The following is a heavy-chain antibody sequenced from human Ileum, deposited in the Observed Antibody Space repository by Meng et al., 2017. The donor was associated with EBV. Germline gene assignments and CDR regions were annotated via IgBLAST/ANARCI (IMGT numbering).Heavy chain of an antibody. D-gene: IGHD5-24*01. Sequence: QLQESGPGLVKPSGTLSPPCVVSGGSISSSYWWTWVRQSPGKGLEWIGEMYHSGTTNYNPSLKSRVTISMGKSNNQLSLKLNSVTAADTAVYYCATQESRDGHNPYWGQGTLVTGS. CDR1: GGSISSSYW. V-gene: IGHV4-4*02. CDR3: ATQESRDGHNPY. J-gene: IGHJ4*02. CDR2: MYHSGTT.